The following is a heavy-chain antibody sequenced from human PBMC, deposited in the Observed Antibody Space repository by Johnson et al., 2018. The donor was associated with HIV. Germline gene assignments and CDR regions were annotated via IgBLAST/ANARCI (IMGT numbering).Heavy chain of an antibody. CDR1: GFTFSSYA. CDR2: ISSDGSNK. D-gene: IGHD3-3*01. V-gene: IGHV3-30-3*01. Sequence: QMQVVESGGGVVQPGRSLRLSCAASGFTFSSYAMHWVRQAPGKGLEWVAVISSDGSNKYYADSVKGRFTISRDNSKNTLYLQMNSLKTEDTAVYYCTTLYYNFWSGHYAFDIWGQGTMVTVSS. CDR3: TTLYYNFWSGHYAFDI. J-gene: IGHJ3*02.